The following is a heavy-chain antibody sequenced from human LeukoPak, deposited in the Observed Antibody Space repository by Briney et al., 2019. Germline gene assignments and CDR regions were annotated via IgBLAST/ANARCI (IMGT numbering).Heavy chain of an antibody. CDR3: ASRGSSSAPLDY. CDR2: IIPIFGTA. J-gene: IGHJ4*02. D-gene: IGHD6-6*01. Sequence: ASVKVSCKASGGTFSSYAISWVRQAPGQGLEWMGGIIPIFGTANYAQKFQGRVTITTDESTSTAYMELSSLRSEDTAVYYCASRGSSSAPLDYWGQGTLVTVSS. V-gene: IGHV1-69*05. CDR1: GGTFSSYA.